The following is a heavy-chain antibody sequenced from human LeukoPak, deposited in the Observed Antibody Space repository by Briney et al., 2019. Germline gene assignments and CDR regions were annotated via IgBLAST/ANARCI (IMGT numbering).Heavy chain of an antibody. D-gene: IGHD3-22*01. CDR1: GFTFSSYG. J-gene: IGHJ4*02. CDR2: ISYDGSNK. V-gene: IGHV3-30*18. CDR3: AKASNYYDRARSYYFDY. Sequence: GGSLRLSCAASGFTFSSYGMHWVRQAPGKGLEWVAVISYDGSNKYYADSVKGRFTISRDNSKNTLYLQMNSLRAEDTAVYYCAKASNYYDRARSYYFDYWGQGTLVTVSS.